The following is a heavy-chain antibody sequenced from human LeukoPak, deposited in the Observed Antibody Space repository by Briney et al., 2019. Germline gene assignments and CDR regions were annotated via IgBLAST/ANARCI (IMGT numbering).Heavy chain of an antibody. J-gene: IGHJ3*02. CDR1: GFTFSSYS. CDR3: AREANLGAFDI. D-gene: IGHD4/OR15-4a*01. CDR2: ISSSSSYI. V-gene: IGHV3-21*01. Sequence: GGSLRLSCSPSGFTFSSYSMNWVRQPPGKGLEWVSSISSSSSYIYYADSVKGRFTISRDNAKNSLYLQMNSLRAEDTAVYYCAREANLGAFDIWGQGTMVTVSS.